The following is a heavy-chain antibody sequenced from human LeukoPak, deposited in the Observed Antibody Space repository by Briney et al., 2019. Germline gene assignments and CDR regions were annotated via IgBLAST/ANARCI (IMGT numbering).Heavy chain of an antibody. V-gene: IGHV3-21*01. CDR1: GFTFSSYS. CDR2: ISSSSSYI. J-gene: IGHJ6*02. Sequence: GGSLRLSCAASGFTFSSYSMNWVRQAPGEGLEWVSSISSSSSYIYYADSVKGRFTISRDNAKNSLYLQMNSLRAEDTAVYYCARYMTTVTQTLYYYYGMDVWGQGTTVTVSS. CDR3: ARYMTTVTQTLYYYYGMDV. D-gene: IGHD4-17*01.